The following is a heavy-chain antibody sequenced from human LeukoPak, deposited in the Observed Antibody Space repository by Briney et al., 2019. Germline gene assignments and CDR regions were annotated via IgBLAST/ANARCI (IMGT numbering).Heavy chain of an antibody. CDR1: GFTFSHYA. CDR3: TTDSFVGATFRC. J-gene: IGHJ4*02. Sequence: SGGSLRLSCAASGFTFSHYAMHWVRQAPGKGLEYVSAISSNGGSTYYANSVKGRFTISRDNSKNTLYLQMNSLKAEDTAVYYCTTDSFVGATFRCWGQGTLVTVSS. D-gene: IGHD1-26*01. CDR2: ISSNGGST. V-gene: IGHV3-64*01.